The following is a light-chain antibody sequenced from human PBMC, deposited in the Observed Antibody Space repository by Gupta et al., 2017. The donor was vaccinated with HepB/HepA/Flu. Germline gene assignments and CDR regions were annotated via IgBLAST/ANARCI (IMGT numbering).Light chain of an antibody. CDR1: SSNIGSRS. CDR3: ATREERLRGV. V-gene: IGLV1-51*02. CDR2: RND. J-gene: IGLJ3*02. Sequence: SVLTQPPSLSAAPRQKVTISCSGNSSNIGSRSVSWYQHLPGIAPKLLIYRNDQRPSGIPFRFAASKSGTSATLDITDLQSEDEAIYYCATREERLRGVFGGGTTLTVL.